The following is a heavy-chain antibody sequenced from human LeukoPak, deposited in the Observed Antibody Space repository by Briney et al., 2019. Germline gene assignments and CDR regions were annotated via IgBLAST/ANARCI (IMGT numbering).Heavy chain of an antibody. D-gene: IGHD2-15*01. Sequence: SETLSLTCAVYGGSFSGYYWSWIRQPPGKGLEWIGEINHSGSTNYNPSLKSRVTISVDTSKNQFSLKLSSVTAADTAVYYCARVFSYCSGGSCPDAFDIWGQGTMVTVSS. CDR3: ARVFSYCSGGSCPDAFDI. J-gene: IGHJ3*02. V-gene: IGHV4-34*01. CDR1: GGSFSGYY. CDR2: INHSGST.